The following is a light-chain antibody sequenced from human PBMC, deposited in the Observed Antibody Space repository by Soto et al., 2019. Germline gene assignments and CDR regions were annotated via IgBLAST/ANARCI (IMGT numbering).Light chain of an antibody. V-gene: IGKV1-5*03. Sequence: DIQMTQSPSTLSASVGDRVTITCRASQSISSWLAWYQQKPGKAPKLLIYKASSLESGVPSRFSGSGSGTEFTLTITSLQPEDFAAYYCQQFFGTRYSFGQGTKLEIK. CDR3: QQFFGTRYS. J-gene: IGKJ2*03. CDR1: QSISSW. CDR2: KAS.